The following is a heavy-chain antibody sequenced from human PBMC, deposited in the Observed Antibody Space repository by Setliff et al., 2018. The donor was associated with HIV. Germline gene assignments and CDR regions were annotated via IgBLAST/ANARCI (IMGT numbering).Heavy chain of an antibody. CDR1: GFAFSSQQ. J-gene: IGHJ6*03. D-gene: IGHD1-26*01. CDR3: ARDGSVSNTYYYYMDV. Sequence: GGSLRLSCAASGFAFSSQQMSWVCQAPGKGLEWVAKIRQDGTDKYYVDSVKGRFAISRDNAKNSLYLQMNSLRAEDTAVYYCARDGSVSNTYYYYMDVWGKGTTVTVSS. V-gene: IGHV3-7*01. CDR2: IRQDGTDK.